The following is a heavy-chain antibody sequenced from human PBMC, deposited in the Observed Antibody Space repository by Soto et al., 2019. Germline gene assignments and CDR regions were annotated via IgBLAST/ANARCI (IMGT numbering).Heavy chain of an antibody. V-gene: IGHV1-69*13. Sequence: GSSVKVSCKASGGTFSSYAISWVRQAPGQGLEWMGGIIPIFGTANYAQKFQGRVTITADESTSTAYMELSSLRSEDTAVYYCARSSPGGRFFVRVRVYLYGMDVWGQGTMVTGSS. CDR3: ARSSPGGRFFVRVRVYLYGMDV. CDR2: IIPIFGTA. J-gene: IGHJ6*02. D-gene: IGHD3-3*01. CDR1: GGTFSSYA.